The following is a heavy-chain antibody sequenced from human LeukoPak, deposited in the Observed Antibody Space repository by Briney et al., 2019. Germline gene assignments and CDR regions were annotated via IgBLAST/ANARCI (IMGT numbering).Heavy chain of an antibody. V-gene: IGHV3-23*01. CDR1: GFTFSSYA. J-gene: IGHJ4*02. Sequence: SGGSLRLSCAASGFTFSSYAMSWVRQAPGKGLEWVSAISGSGGSTYYADSVKGRFTISRDNSKNTLYLQMNSLRAEDTAVYYCARGLTYYFDYWGQGTLVTVSS. CDR2: ISGSGGST. D-gene: IGHD4/OR15-4a*01. CDR3: ARGLTYYFDY.